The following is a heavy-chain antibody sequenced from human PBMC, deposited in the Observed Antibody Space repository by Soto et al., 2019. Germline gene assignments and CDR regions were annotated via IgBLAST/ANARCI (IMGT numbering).Heavy chain of an antibody. CDR1: GCSISSSSYS. CDR2: IYYSGST. CDR3: GRQPGHFFSTSCFGYYRVSV. V-gene: IGHV4-39*01. J-gene: IGHJ6*02. Sequence: PSETLSLTCSVSGCSISSSSYSWGWILQPPGKGLEWIGTIYYSGSTHYNPSLEGRVAISADTPNNQLSLRLSSVTAADTAVYYCGRQPGHFFSTSCFGYYRVSVCGQRTTVIVSS. D-gene: IGHD2-2*01.